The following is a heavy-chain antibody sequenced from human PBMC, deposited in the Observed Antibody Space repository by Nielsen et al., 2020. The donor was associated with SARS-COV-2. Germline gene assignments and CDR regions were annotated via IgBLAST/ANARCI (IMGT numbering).Heavy chain of an antibody. V-gene: IGHV4-39*07. J-gene: IGHJ4*02. CDR2: IYYSGST. Sequence: WIRQPPGKGLEWIGSIYYSGSTYYNPSLKSRVTISVDTSKNQFSLKPSSVTAADTAVYYCARDSDIVLMVYVPAGLFDYWGQGTLVTVSS. CDR3: ARDSDIVLMVYVPAGLFDY. D-gene: IGHD2-8*01.